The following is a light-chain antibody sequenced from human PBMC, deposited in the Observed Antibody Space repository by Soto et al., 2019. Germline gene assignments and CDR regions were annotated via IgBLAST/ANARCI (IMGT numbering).Light chain of an antibody. CDR3: SSYAGINLQNV. Sequence: QSALTQPPSASGSPGQSVTISCTGTSSDVGGYNYVSWYQQHPGKAPKLMIYDVSKWPSGVPDRFSGSKSGNAASLTVAWLQAEDEADYYFSSYAGINLQNVPGTGTTLSVL. CDR2: DVS. V-gene: IGLV2-8*01. J-gene: IGLJ1*01. CDR1: SSDVGGYNY.